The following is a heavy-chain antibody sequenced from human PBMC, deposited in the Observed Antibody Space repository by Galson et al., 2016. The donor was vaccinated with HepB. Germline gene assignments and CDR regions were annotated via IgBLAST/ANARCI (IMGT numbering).Heavy chain of an antibody. CDR1: GFTFSDHA. Sequence: SLRLSCAASGFTFSDHAMSWFRQAPGKGLEWVGFISSNAYGGTTEFAASVKDRFTISRADSKSIAYLQMNSLKIEDTAVYYCTDGGGIAAAARGLKHWGQGTLVTVSS. CDR3: TDGGGIAAAARGLKH. V-gene: IGHV3-49*03. CDR2: ISSNAYGGTT. J-gene: IGHJ4*02. D-gene: IGHD6-13*01.